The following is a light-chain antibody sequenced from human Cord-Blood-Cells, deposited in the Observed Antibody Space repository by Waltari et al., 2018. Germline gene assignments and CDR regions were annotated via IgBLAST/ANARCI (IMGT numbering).Light chain of an antibody. CDR3: CSYAGSSTLV. J-gene: IGLJ2*01. Sequence: QSALTQPASVSGSPGQSITISCTGTSSAVGGYNLVSWYQQPPGKAPKLMIYEGSKRPSGVSNRFSGSKSGNTASLTISGLQAEDEADYYCCSYAGSSTLVFGGGTKLTVL. CDR2: EGS. V-gene: IGLV2-23*01. CDR1: SSAVGGYNL.